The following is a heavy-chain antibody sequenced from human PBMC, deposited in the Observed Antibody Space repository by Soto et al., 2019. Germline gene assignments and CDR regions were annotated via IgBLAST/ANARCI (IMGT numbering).Heavy chain of an antibody. Sequence: EVQLVDSGGGLIQPGGSLRLSCAASGFSVSSSHMIWVRQAPGKGLEWVSVIYSGGATYYAVSVKGRFTISRDRSKNTVYLQTDGLRTEDTAVYHCAKLGPYGSESYSFRYNWIDPWGQGTLVTVSS. D-gene: IGHD3-10*01. V-gene: IGHV3-53*01. CDR3: AKLGPYGSESYSFRYNWIDP. CDR1: GFSVSSSH. CDR2: IYSGGAT. J-gene: IGHJ5*02.